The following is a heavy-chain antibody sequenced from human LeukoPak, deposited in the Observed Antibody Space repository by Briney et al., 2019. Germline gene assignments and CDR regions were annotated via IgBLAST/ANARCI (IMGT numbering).Heavy chain of an antibody. CDR2: IYSDATT. V-gene: IGHV3-66*01. Sequence: PGGSLRLSCAASGFSVSINYMSWVRQAPGKGLEWVSVIYSDATTYYADSVKGRFTISRDNSKNTLYLQMNSLRAEDTAVYCCARDPPPYNENPGFWGQGTLVTVSS. D-gene: IGHD1-14*01. CDR1: GFSVSINY. CDR3: ARDPPPYNENPGF. J-gene: IGHJ4*02.